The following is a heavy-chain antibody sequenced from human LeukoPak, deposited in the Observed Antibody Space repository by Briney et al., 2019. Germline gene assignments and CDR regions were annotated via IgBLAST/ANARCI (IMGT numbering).Heavy chain of an antibody. Sequence: GGSLRLSCAASGFTFSSYGMHWVRQAPGKGLEWVAVISYDGSNKYYADSVKGRFTISRDNSKNTLYLQMNSLRAEDTAVYYCASTMGDYGDYVGLDYWGQGTLVTVSS. CDR1: GFTFSSYG. D-gene: IGHD4-17*01. J-gene: IGHJ4*02. CDR2: ISYDGSNK. CDR3: ASTMGDYGDYVGLDY. V-gene: IGHV3-30*03.